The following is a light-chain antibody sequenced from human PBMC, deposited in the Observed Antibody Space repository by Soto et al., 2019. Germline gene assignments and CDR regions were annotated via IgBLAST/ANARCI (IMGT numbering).Light chain of an antibody. CDR2: GAS. Sequence: EIVLTQSPGTLSLSPGERATLSCRASQSVSSSYLAWYQQKPGQTPRLLIYGASSRATGTPDRFSGSGSGTDFTLTISRLESEDLAVYYCQKSGRSPMYTFGQGTKLEIK. CDR3: QKSGRSPMYT. V-gene: IGKV3-20*01. CDR1: QSVSSSY. J-gene: IGKJ2*01.